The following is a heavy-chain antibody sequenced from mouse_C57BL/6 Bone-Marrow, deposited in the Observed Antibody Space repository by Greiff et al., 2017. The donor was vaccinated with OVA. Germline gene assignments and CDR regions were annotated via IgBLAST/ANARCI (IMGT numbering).Heavy chain of an antibody. D-gene: IGHD3-2*02. CDR2: ISNLAYSI. J-gene: IGHJ3*01. CDR3: ARPDSSGSSFAY. Sequence: DVHLVESGGGLVQPGGSLKLSCAASGFTFSDYGMAWVRQAPRKGPEWVAFISNLAYSIYYADTVTGRFTISRENAKNTLYLEMSSLRSEDTAMYYCARPDSSGSSFAYWGQGTLVTVSA. V-gene: IGHV5-15*01. CDR1: GFTFSDYG.